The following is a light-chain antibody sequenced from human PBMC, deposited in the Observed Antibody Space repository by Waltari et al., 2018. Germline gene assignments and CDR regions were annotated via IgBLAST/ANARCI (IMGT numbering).Light chain of an antibody. CDR2: DAS. V-gene: IGKV3-20*01. CDR1: QSISRY. J-gene: IGKJ1*01. CDR3: QKYGSLPGT. Sequence: ELILPQSPGTLSLSPGARAPLSCRASQSISRYLAWYQHKPGQAPRLLIYDASSRATGIPDRFSGSGSGTDFSLTISRLEPEDFAVYYCQKYGSLPGTFGQGTKVEIK.